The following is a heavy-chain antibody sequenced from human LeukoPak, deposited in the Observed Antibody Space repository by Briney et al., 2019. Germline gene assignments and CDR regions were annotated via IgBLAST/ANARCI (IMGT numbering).Heavy chain of an antibody. J-gene: IGHJ6*02. CDR1: GGAISSYY. D-gene: IGHD3-22*01. Sequence: PSETLSLTCTVSGGAISSYYWSWIRQPPGKGLEWIGYISYSGGTNYKPSLKSRVTISLDTSRNHFSLKLSSVTAADTAVYYCARGIYSSGLYYYYYGMDVWGQGTTVTVSS. CDR3: ARGIYSSGLYYYYYGMDV. V-gene: IGHV4-59*01. CDR2: ISYSGGT.